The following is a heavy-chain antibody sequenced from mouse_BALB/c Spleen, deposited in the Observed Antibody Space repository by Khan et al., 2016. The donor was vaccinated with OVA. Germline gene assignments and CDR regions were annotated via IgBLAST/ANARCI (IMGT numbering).Heavy chain of an antibody. D-gene: IGHD1-1*01. Sequence: VQLQQSGAELAKPGASVKMSCKASGYTFTNYWMHWVKQRPGQGLEWIGYINTSTDYTEYNQKFKDKATLTADKSSSTAYMQLTSLTSEDSAFYYCVNHGSSSAWFTYWGQGTLVTVSA. CDR2: INTSTDYT. CDR3: VNHGSSSAWFTY. CDR1: GYTFTNYW. J-gene: IGHJ3*01. V-gene: IGHV1-7*01.